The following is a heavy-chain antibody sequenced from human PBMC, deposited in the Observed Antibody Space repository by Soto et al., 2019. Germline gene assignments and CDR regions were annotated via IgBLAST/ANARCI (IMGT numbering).Heavy chain of an antibody. J-gene: IGHJ6*02. CDR2: VYYSGGA. Sequence: SETLSLTCTVSGGSISGYYWSWIGQPPGKGLEWIGNVYYSGGAKYNPSVKRRVSISVDTSKNQFSLNLSSVTAADTAVYYCTRDGDGRMTTNPYYYYGMDVWGPGITVTVSS. CDR1: GGSISGYY. V-gene: IGHV4-59*01. CDR3: TRDGDGRMTTNPYYYYGMDV. D-gene: IGHD2-21*02.